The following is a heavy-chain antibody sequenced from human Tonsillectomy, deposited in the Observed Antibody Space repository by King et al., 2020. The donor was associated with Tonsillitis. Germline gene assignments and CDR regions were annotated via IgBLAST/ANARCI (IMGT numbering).Heavy chain of an antibody. D-gene: IGHD1-26*01. V-gene: IGHV3-23*04. J-gene: IGHJ6*02. Sequence: VQLVESGGAWVQPGGSLRLSCAASGFAFSSYAMSWVRQAPGKGPEWVSAITDSGSKTYYADSVEGRLTISRDNSQNTLYLQMNSLRAEDTAIYYCARGSWGVGPYYGMDVWGRGTTVTVSS. CDR2: ITDSGSKT. CDR3: ARGSWGVGPYYGMDV. CDR1: GFAFSSYA.